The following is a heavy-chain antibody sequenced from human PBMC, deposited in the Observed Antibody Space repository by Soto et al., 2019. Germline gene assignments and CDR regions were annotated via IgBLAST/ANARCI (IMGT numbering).Heavy chain of an antibody. CDR2: IRGFSPYT. Sequence: EVQLVESGGGLVKPGGALRLSCVASGFTFRTYTMNWVRQAPGKGLAGVSGIRGFSPYTFYAESVKGRFTISRDNAKKSLYLQMNSLGVEDTAVYYCARDRGYDSHDSYYNAMDVWGQGTTVTVSS. D-gene: IGHD3-3*01. J-gene: IGHJ6*02. CDR3: ARDRGYDSHDSYYNAMDV. CDR1: GFTFRTYT. V-gene: IGHV3-21*01.